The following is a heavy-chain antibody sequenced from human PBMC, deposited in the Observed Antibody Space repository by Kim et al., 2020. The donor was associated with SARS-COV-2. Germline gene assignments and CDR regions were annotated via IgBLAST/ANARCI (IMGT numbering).Heavy chain of an antibody. CDR1: GGTFSSYA. CDR3: ARGTDYYGSGFGFWYFDL. Sequence: SVKVSCKASGGTFSSYAISWVRQAPGQGLEWIGGIIPIFGTANYAQKFQGRVTITADESTSTAYMELSSLRSEDTAVYYCARGTDYYGSGFGFWYFDLWGRGTLVTVSS. CDR2: IIPIFGTA. J-gene: IGHJ2*01. D-gene: IGHD3-10*01. V-gene: IGHV1-69*13.